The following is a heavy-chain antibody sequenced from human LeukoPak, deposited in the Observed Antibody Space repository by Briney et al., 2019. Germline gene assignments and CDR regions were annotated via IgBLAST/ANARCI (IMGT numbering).Heavy chain of an antibody. V-gene: IGHV4-4*07. CDR1: GGSISSYY. J-gene: IGHJ5*02. CDR2: IYTSGST. CDR3: ARGFATDWFDP. Sequence: SETLSLTCTVSGGSISSYYWSWIRQPAGKGLEWIGRIYTSGSTNYNPSLKSRVTISVDTSKNQFSLKLTSVTAADTAVFYCARGFATDWFDPWGQGTLVTVSS. D-gene: IGHD1-26*01.